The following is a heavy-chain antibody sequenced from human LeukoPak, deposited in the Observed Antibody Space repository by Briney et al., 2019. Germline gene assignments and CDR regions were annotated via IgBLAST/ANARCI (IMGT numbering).Heavy chain of an antibody. CDR3: ARDTPLPADYFNSDGQSFDY. V-gene: IGHV1-18*01. CDR1: GYTFATSG. Sequence: VASVKVSCKASGYTFATSGISWVRQAPGQGLEWMGWISAYNGNTNYATKFQGRFTMTTDTSASTAYMELRSLRSDDTAVYYCARDTPLPADYFNSDGQSFDYWGQGTLVTVSS. CDR2: ISAYNGNT. J-gene: IGHJ4*02. D-gene: IGHD2/OR15-2a*01.